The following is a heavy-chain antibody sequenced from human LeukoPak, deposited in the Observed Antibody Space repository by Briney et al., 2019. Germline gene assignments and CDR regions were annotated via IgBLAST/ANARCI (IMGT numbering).Heavy chain of an antibody. V-gene: IGHV3-48*03. CDR1: GFTFSSYE. Sequence: GGSLRLSCAASGFTFSSYEMNWVRQAPGKGLEWVSKISSSGSAIYYADSVKGRFTISRDNAKSTLYLQMNSLRVEDTAVYYCARGGSLCYWGQETLVTVSS. CDR3: ARGGSLCY. J-gene: IGHJ4*02. D-gene: IGHD6-19*01. CDR2: ISSSGSAI.